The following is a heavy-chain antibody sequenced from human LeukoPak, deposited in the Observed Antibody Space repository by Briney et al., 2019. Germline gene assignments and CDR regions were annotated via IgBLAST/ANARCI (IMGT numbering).Heavy chain of an antibody. CDR1: GYTLTGLS. D-gene: IGHD6-13*01. Sequence: ASVKVSCKVSGYTLTGLSMHWVRQAPGKGLEWMGGFDPEDGETIYAQKFQGRVTMTEDTSTDTAYMELSSLRSEDTAVYYCATDRMWYSSSWYYFDYWGQGTLVTVSS. V-gene: IGHV1-24*01. CDR3: ATDRMWYSSSWYYFDY. J-gene: IGHJ4*02. CDR2: FDPEDGET.